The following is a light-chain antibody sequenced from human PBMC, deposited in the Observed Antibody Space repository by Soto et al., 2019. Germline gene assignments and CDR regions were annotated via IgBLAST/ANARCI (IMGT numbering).Light chain of an antibody. CDR1: QGIRND. CDR2: AAS. CDR3: LQDYNYPYT. V-gene: IGKV1-6*01. J-gene: IGKJ2*01. Sequence: AIQMTQSPSSLSASVGDRVTITCRASQGIRNDLGWYQQKPGKAPKLLIYAASSLQSGVPSRFSGSGSGTDFTLTISNLQPEEFATYYCLQDYNYPYTFGQGTKLEIK.